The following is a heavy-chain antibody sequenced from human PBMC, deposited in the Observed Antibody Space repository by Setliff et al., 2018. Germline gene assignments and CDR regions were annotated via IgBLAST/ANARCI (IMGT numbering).Heavy chain of an antibody. Sequence: SETLSLTCSVSSGSMRNYYWIWIRQPAGEGLEWIGRIYTSGSTNYNPSLKRRVTISLEMSKNQFSLTLSSVTAADTAVYYYARARPATIAGVVPGVADFGIDVWGQGTTVTVSS. CDR1: SGSMRNYY. CDR2: IYTSGST. J-gene: IGHJ6*02. CDR3: ARARPATIAGVVPGVADFGIDV. D-gene: IGHD2-2*01. V-gene: IGHV4-4*07.